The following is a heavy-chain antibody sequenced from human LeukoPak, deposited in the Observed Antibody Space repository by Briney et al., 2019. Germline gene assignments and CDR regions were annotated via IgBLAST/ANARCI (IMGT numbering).Heavy chain of an antibody. CDR1: GGTFSSYA. V-gene: IGHV1-69*13. Sequence: GASVKVSCKASGGTFSSYAISWVRQAPGQGLEWMGGIIPIFGTANYAQKFQGRVTITADESTSTAYMELSRLRSEDTAVYYCAGYGGNTDFDYWGQGTLVTVSS. J-gene: IGHJ4*02. D-gene: IGHD4-23*01. CDR2: IIPIFGTA. CDR3: AGYGGNTDFDY.